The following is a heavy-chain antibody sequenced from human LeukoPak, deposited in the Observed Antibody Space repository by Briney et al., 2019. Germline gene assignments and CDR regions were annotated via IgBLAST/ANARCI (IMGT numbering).Heavy chain of an antibody. V-gene: IGHV3-21*01. D-gene: IGHD3/OR15-3a*01. J-gene: IGHJ4*02. CDR2: ISSSSSYI. Sequence: GGSLRLSCAASGFTFSSYSMNWVRQAPGKGLEWVSSISSSSSYIYYADSVKGRFTISRDNAKSSLYLQMNSLRAEDTAVYYCVRDRDWGFDYWGQGTLVTVSS. CDR3: VRDRDWGFDY. CDR1: GFTFSSYS.